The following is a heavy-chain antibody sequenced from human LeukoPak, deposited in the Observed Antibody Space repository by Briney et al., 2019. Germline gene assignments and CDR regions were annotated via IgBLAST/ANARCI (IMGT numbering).Heavy chain of an antibody. CDR3: ARDPYDKGHDDAFDI. CDR2: IWYDGSNK. J-gene: IGHJ3*02. D-gene: IGHD3-22*01. CDR1: GFTFSSYG. V-gene: IGHV3-33*01. Sequence: GRSLRLSCAASGFTFSSYGMHWVRQAPGKGLEWVAVIWYDGSNKYYADSVKGRFTISRDNSKNTLYLQMNSLRAEDTAVYYCARDPYDKGHDDAFDIWGQGTMVTVSS.